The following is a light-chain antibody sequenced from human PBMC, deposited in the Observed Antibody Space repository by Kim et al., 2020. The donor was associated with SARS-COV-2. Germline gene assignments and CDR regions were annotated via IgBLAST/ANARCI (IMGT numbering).Light chain of an antibody. CDR2: DDS. J-gene: IGLJ2*01. Sequence: SYELTQPPSVSVAPGKTARITCGGNNIGSKSVHWYQQKPGQAPVLVVYDDSDRPSGIPEPFSGSNSGNTATLTISRVEAGDEADYYCQVWDSSSDHPGVFGGGTQLTVL. CDR1: NIGSKS. V-gene: IGLV3-21*03. CDR3: QVWDSSSDHPGV.